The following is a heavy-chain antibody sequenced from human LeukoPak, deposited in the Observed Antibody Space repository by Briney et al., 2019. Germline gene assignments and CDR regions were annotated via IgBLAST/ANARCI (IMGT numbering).Heavy chain of an antibody. CDR1: GGSISSGGYY. CDR2: IYYSGST. D-gene: IGHD6-13*01. V-gene: IGHV4-31*03. Sequence: SETLSLTCTVSGGSISSGGYYWSWIRQHPGKGLEWIGYIYYSGSTYHNPSLKSRVTISVDTSKNQFSLKLSSVTAADTAVYYCARELSSSWFYIDYWGQGTLVTVSS. J-gene: IGHJ4*02. CDR3: ARELSSSWFYIDY.